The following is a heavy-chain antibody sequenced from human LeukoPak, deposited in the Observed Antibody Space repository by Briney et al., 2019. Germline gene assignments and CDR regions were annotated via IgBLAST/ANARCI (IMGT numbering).Heavy chain of an antibody. J-gene: IGHJ6*03. D-gene: IGHD6-6*01. Sequence: ASVKVSCKASGYTFTGYYMHWVRQAPGQGLEWMGWINPNSGGTNYAQKLQGRVTMTTDTSTSTAYMELRSLRSDDTAVYYCARDGLYSSSSNYYYYMDVWGKGTTVTVSS. V-gene: IGHV1-2*02. CDR1: GYTFTGYY. CDR3: ARDGLYSSSSNYYYYMDV. CDR2: INPNSGGT.